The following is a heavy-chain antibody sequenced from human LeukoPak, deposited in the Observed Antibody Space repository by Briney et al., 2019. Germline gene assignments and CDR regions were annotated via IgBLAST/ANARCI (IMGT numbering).Heavy chain of an antibody. CDR3: TTDLGQWLAIRDNWFDP. D-gene: IGHD6-19*01. CDR1: GFTFSNAW. CDR2: IKSKTDGGTT. Sequence: GGSLRLSCAASGFTFSNAWMSWVRQAPGKGLEWVGCIKSKTDGGTTDYAAPVKGRFTISRDDSKNTLYLQMNSLKTEDTAVYYCTTDLGQWLAIRDNWFDPWGQGTLVTVSS. J-gene: IGHJ5*02. V-gene: IGHV3-15*01.